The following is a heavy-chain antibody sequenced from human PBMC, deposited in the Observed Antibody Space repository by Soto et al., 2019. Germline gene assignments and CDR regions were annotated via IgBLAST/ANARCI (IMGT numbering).Heavy chain of an antibody. J-gene: IGHJ2*01. CDR2: IRNKANSYTR. Sequence: EGQLVESGGGLVQPGGSLRLSCAASGFIFSDQYMDWVRQAPGKGLEWVGRIRNKANSYTREYPASGKGRVTISRDDSKTSLYLQMNSLKTEDTALYYCARDLTRAPYVDLWGRGTLVTVPS. CDR1: GFIFSDQY. CDR3: ARDLTRAPYVDL. V-gene: IGHV3-72*01. D-gene: IGHD2-8*01.